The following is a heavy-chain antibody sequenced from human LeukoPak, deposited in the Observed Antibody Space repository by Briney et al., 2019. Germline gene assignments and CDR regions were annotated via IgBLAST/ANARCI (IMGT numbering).Heavy chain of an antibody. D-gene: IGHD2-2*01. Sequence: GGSLRLSCAASGITFSNYIMHWVRQAPGKGLEWVAGISKDGSNLYYADSVKGRFTISRDNPENTLYVQMNSLRPEDTAVYYCVAPSCSTTSCYAFDHWGQGTLVTVSP. CDR1: GITFSNYI. J-gene: IGHJ4*02. V-gene: IGHV3-30-3*01. CDR2: ISKDGSNL. CDR3: VAPSCSTTSCYAFDH.